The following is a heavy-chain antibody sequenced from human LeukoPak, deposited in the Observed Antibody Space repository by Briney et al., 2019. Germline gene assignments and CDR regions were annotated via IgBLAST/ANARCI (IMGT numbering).Heavy chain of an antibody. D-gene: IGHD3-22*01. CDR3: ATSYSSGNFDY. V-gene: IGHV4-34*01. CDR1: GGSFSGCY. CDR2: INHSGST. Sequence: SETLSLTCAVYGGSFSGCYWSWIRQPPGKGLEWIGEINHSGSTNYNPSLKSRVTISVDTSKNQFSLKLSSVTAADTAVYYCATSYSSGNFDYWGQGTLVTVSS. J-gene: IGHJ4*02.